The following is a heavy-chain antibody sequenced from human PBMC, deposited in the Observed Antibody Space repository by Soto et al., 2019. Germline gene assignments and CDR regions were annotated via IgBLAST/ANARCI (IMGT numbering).Heavy chain of an antibody. D-gene: IGHD2-15*01. CDR2: ISYDGSNK. Sequence: PGGSLRLSCAASGFTFSSYGMHLVRQAPGKGLEWVAVISYDGSNKYYADSVKGRFTISRDNSKNTLYLQMNSLRAEDTAVYYCAKDLDVVVVAADDAFDIWGQGTMVTVSS. V-gene: IGHV3-30*18. J-gene: IGHJ3*02. CDR1: GFTFSSYG. CDR3: AKDLDVVVVAADDAFDI.